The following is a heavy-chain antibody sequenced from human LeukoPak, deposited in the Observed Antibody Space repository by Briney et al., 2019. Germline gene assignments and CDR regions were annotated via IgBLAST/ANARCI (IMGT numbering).Heavy chain of an antibody. Sequence: GGSLRLSCAASGFTFSSYSMNWVRQAPGKGLEWVPSISSSSSYIYYADSVKGRFTISRDNAKNSLYLQMNSLRAEDTAVYYCARDSIVDSSSWTRAFDIWGQGTMVTVSS. CDR1: GFTFSSYS. CDR2: ISSSSSYI. CDR3: ARDSIVDSSSWTRAFDI. J-gene: IGHJ3*02. D-gene: IGHD6-13*01. V-gene: IGHV3-21*01.